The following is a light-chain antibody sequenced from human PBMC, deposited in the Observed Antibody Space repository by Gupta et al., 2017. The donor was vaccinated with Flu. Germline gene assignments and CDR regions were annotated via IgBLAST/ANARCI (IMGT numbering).Light chain of an antibody. CDR1: QSIRSY. V-gene: IGKV1-39*01. Sequence: IQMTQSPSSLSAAVGDRVTITCRASQSIRSYLNWYKQKPGKAPKLLLYAATSWQSGVTSRFSGCGYGKDLNLTISRWQQEDFAAYYCQQSDSNPPFAFGHRTKVDIK. CDR3: QQSDSNPPFA. J-gene: IGKJ3*01. CDR2: AAT.